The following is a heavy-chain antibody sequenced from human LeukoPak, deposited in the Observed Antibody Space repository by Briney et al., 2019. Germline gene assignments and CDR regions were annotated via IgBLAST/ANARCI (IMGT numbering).Heavy chain of an antibody. Sequence: QAGGSLRLSCAASGFTFSSYGMHWVRQAPGKGLEWVAVISYDGSNKYYADSVKGRFTISRDNSKNTLYLQMNSLRAEDTAVYYCAKDYYDSSGCLDYWGQGTLVTVSS. CDR2: ISYDGSNK. D-gene: IGHD3-22*01. CDR3: AKDYYDSSGCLDY. V-gene: IGHV3-30*18. J-gene: IGHJ4*02. CDR1: GFTFSSYG.